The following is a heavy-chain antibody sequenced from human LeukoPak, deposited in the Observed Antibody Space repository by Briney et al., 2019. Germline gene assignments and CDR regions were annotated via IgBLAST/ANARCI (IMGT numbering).Heavy chain of an antibody. V-gene: IGHV4-59*01. CDR3: ARVETSYYYMDV. Sequence: SETLSLTCTVSGGSISTYYWSWIRQPPGKGLEWIGYIYYSGSTNYNPSLKSRVTISVDTSKNQFSLKLSSVTAADTAVYYCARVETSYYYMDVGGKGTTVTVS. CDR2: IYYSGST. CDR1: GGSISTYY. J-gene: IGHJ6*03.